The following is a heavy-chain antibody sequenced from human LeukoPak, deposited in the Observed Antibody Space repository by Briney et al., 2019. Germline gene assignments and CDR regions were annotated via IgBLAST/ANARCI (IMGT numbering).Heavy chain of an antibody. CDR1: GFTFSNYW. V-gene: IGHV3-74*01. D-gene: IGHD3-16*01. CDR3: VRDLILVWTPGDDFDH. Sequence: TGGSLRLSCAASGFTFSNYWMHWVRHAPGKGLEWVSRINEYGTTITYADSVKGRSTISRENARNTLFLQMNSLTPEDTAVYYCVRDLILVWTPGDDFDHWGQGTLVTVSS. J-gene: IGHJ4*02. CDR2: INEYGTTI.